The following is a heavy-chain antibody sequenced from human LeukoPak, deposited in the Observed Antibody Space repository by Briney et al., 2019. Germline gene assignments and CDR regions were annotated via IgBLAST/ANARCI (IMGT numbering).Heavy chain of an antibody. CDR3: ARQADYGLFDP. V-gene: IGHV4-59*08. CDR2: IYTGGSA. J-gene: IGHJ5*02. Sequence: SETLSLTCTVSGGSISSYYWSWIRQPPGKGLEWIGRIYTGGSANYNPSLKSRVTISVDSSRNHFSLKLNSVTAADTAVYYCARQADYGLFDPWGQGTLVTVSS. D-gene: IGHD3-10*01. CDR1: GGSISSYY.